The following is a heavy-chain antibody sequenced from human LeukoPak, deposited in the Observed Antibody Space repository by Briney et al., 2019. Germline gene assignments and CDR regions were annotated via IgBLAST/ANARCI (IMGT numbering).Heavy chain of an antibody. CDR2: IYYSGST. CDR3: ASGGGSSDAFDI. V-gene: IGHV4-59*01. Sequence: TSEALSLTCTVSGGSISTYYWSWIRLPPGKGLEWIGYIYYSGSTNYNPSLKSRVTISVDTSKNQFSLKLSSVTAADTAVYYCASGGGSSDAFDIWGQGTMVTVSS. J-gene: IGHJ3*02. CDR1: GGSISTYY. D-gene: IGHD6-6*01.